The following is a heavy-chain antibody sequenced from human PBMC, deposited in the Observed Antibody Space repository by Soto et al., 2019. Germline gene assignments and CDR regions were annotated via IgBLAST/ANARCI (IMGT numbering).Heavy chain of an antibody. CDR1: GFTFSSYA. CDR3: AKWAVGFDY. V-gene: IGHV3-23*01. CDR2: ILGSGGNT. J-gene: IGHJ4*02. Sequence: EVQLLESGGGLVQPGGSLRLSCAASGFTFSSYAMSWVGQAPGKGLEWVSTILGSGGNTYYADSVKGRFTISRDNSKNTLYLQTNSLRAEDTAVYYCAKWAVGFDYWGQGTLVTVSS.